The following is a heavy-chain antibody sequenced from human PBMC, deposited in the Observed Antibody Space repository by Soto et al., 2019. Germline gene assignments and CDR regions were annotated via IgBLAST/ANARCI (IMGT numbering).Heavy chain of an antibody. J-gene: IGHJ5*02. Sequence: GGFLRLSCAVSGVSFRDYWMSWVRQAPGKGLEWVANIKQDESDKYYVDSVKGRFTISRDNAKNALYLQMNSLRVEDTAVYYCAAYCYTMTCTHFHGYSWGQGTLVTVSS. CDR1: GVSFRDYW. CDR2: IKQDESDK. V-gene: IGHV3-7*03. D-gene: IGHD2-2*02. CDR3: AAYCYTMTCTHFHGYS.